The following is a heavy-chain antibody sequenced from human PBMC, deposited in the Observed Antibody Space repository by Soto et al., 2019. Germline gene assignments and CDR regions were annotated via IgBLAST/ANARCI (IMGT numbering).Heavy chain of an antibody. J-gene: IGHJ6*02. CDR2: IYPDDSET. CDR1: GFTFTDYW. D-gene: IGHD3-10*01. CDR3: GSTNYNPSLKSRVTISVDTSKNQFSLKLSSVTAADTAVYYCARAYDDFWSGYEARHVPYYYYGMDV. Sequence: GESLKISCKGSGFTFTDYWIAWVRQMPGKGLEWMGIIYPDDSETRYIPSFKDQVTISANRSIATAYLQWGSLRASDPATYYSGSTNYNPSLKSRVTISVDTSKNQFSLKLSSVTAADTAVYYCARAYDDFWSGYEARHVPYYYYGMDVWGQGTTVTVSS. V-gene: IGHV5-51*03.